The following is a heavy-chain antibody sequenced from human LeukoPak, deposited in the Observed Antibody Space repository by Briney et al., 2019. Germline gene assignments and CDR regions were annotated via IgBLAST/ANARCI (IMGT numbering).Heavy chain of an antibody. CDR3: ARLPTVTFFDY. D-gene: IGHD4-17*01. CDR1: GGSISSGSYY. CDR2: VYTDGSI. Sequence: SQTLSLTCTVSGGSISSGSYYWTWIRQSAGKRLEWIGRVYTDGSINYNPSLKSRVTISLDTSKNQFSLQLSSVTAADTAVYYCARLPTVTFFDYWGQGTLVTVSS. V-gene: IGHV4-61*02. J-gene: IGHJ4*02.